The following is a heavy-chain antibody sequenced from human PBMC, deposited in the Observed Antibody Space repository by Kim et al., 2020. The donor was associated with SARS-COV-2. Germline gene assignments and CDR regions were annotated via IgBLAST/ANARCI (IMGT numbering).Heavy chain of an antibody. CDR3: ARLRWIPGSVNYNYFDY. D-gene: IGHD3-10*01. J-gene: IGHJ4*02. V-gene: IGHV4-39*01. CDR2: IFFGGNT. Sequence: SETLSLTCTVSGGSISSSSYYWAWIRQPPGKGLEWIGSIFFGGNTFYNPSLKSRVTISLDTSKNQFSLKLRSVTAADTAVYYCARLRWIPGSVNYNYFDYWGQGTLVTVSS. CDR1: GGSISSSSYY.